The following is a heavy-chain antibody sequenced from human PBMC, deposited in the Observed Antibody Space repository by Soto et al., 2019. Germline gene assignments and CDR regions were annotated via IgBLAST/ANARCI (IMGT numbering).Heavy chain of an antibody. Sequence: ASVKVSCKASGYTFTSYGISWVRQAPGQGLEWMGWISAYNGNTNYAQKLQGRVTMTTDTSTSTAYMELRSLRSDDTAVYYCARTRSPYSSSWTDYYYYYGMDVWGQGTTVTVSS. D-gene: IGHD6-13*01. CDR3: ARTRSPYSSSWTDYYYYYGMDV. CDR1: GYTFTSYG. V-gene: IGHV1-18*01. CDR2: ISAYNGNT. J-gene: IGHJ6*02.